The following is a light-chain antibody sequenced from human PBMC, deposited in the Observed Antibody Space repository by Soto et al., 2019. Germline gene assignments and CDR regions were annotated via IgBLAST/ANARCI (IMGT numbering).Light chain of an antibody. Sequence: DIQMTQSPSTLSASVGDRVTITCRASQTINNYLTWYQLKPGKAPKFLFYRVSTLEGGVPSRFSGAGSGTEFSLTTSSLQPEDFPTYYFHQYKSYPWTFGQGTKVEIK. CDR3: HQYKSYPWT. CDR2: RVS. V-gene: IGKV1-5*03. J-gene: IGKJ1*01. CDR1: QTINNY.